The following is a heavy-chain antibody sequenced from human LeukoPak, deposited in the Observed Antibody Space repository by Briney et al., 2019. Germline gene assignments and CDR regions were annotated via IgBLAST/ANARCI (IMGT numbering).Heavy chain of an antibody. J-gene: IGHJ4*02. V-gene: IGHV3-43D*03. CDR3: AKDSTYYDSSCFDY. D-gene: IGHD3-22*01. Sequence: GGSLRLSCAASGFTFSSYGMSWVRQAPGKGLEWVSLISWDGGSTYYADSVKGRFTISRDNSKNSLYLQMNSLRAEDTALYYCAKDSTYYDSSCFDYWGQGTLVTVSS. CDR2: ISWDGGST. CDR1: GFTFSSYG.